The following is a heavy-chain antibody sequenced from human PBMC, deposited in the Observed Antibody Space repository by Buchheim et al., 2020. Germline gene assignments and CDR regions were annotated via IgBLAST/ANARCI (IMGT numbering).Heavy chain of an antibody. D-gene: IGHD1-26*01. J-gene: IGHJ4*02. CDR2: ISGRGRDT. Sequence: EVQLLESGGDLVQPGGSLSLSCAASGFNFINYAMTWVRQAPGKGLEWVSTISGRGRDTYYADSVRGRFTISRDNSKSTLYLLMSSLRAEDTAVYYCAKDLIVGPKTEFDYWGQGTL. CDR3: AKDLIVGPKTEFDY. V-gene: IGHV3-23*01. CDR1: GFNFINYA.